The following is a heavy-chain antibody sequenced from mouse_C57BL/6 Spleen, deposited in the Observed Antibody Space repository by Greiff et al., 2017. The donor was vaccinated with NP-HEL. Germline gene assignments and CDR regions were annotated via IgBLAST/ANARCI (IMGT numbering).Heavy chain of an antibody. CDR1: GFSLTSYG. Sequence: QVQLQQSGPGLVQPSQSLSITCTVSGFSLTSYGVHWVRQSPGKGLEWLGVIWSGGSTDYNAAFISRLSISKDNSKSQVFFKMNSLQADDTAIYYCARKGYDYGDYAMDYWGQGTSVTVSS. CDR2: IWSGGST. CDR3: ARKGYDYGDYAMDY. D-gene: IGHD2-4*01. V-gene: IGHV2-2*01. J-gene: IGHJ4*01.